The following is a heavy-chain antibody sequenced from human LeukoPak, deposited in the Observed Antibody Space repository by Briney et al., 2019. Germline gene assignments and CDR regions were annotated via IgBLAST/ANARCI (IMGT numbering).Heavy chain of an antibody. D-gene: IGHD3-16*02. Sequence: ASETLSLTCTVSSGSINSYYWGWVRQPAGRGLEWIGRIYTTGNTNYNPSLKSRLTMSVGTSKRQFSLNLRSVTAADTAIYYCARQGYTASHYFLDYWSQGTLVTVSS. CDR3: ARQGYTASHYFLDY. V-gene: IGHV4-4*07. J-gene: IGHJ4*02. CDR2: IYTTGNT. CDR1: SGSINSYY.